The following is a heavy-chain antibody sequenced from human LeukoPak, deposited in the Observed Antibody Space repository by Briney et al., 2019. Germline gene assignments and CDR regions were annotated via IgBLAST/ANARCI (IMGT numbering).Heavy chain of an antibody. CDR2: LYNDGST. CDR1: GFTLRTYA. J-gene: IGHJ4*02. Sequence: GESLRLSCAASGFTLRTYAMRWVRRAPGKGLEWVSVLYNDGSTYYADSVKGRFTISRDNSKNTLYLQMNSLRAEDTAVYYCAKDRGGSISGYVDYWGQGTLVTVSS. CDR3: AKDRGGSISGYVDY. V-gene: IGHV3-53*01. D-gene: IGHD3-10*01.